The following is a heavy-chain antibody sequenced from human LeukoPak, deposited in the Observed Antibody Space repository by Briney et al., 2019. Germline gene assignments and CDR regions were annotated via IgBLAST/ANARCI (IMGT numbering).Heavy chain of an antibody. CDR2: IYPGDSDT. Sequence: GESLKISCKGSGYSFTSYWIGWVRQMLGKGLEWMGIIYPGDSDTRYSPSFQGQVTISADKSISTAYLQWSSLKASDTAMYYCAITAPTYYDFWSGYDDAFDIWGQGTMVTVSS. D-gene: IGHD3-3*01. V-gene: IGHV5-51*01. CDR1: GYSFTSYW. J-gene: IGHJ3*02. CDR3: AITAPTYYDFWSGYDDAFDI.